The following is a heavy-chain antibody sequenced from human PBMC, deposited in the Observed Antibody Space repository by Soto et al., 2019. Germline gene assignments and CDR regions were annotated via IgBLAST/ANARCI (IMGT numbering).Heavy chain of an antibody. CDR2: FDPEDGET. CDR3: ATAWGSCPQLDAYDI. J-gene: IGHJ3*02. V-gene: IGHV1-24*01. Sequence: GASVKVSCKVSGYTLTELSMHWVRQAPGKGLEWMGGFDPEDGETIYAQKFQGRVTMTEDTSTDTAYMELSSLRSEDTAVYYCATAWGSCPQLDAYDIWGRGTMVTVSS. CDR1: GYTLTELS. D-gene: IGHD3-16*01.